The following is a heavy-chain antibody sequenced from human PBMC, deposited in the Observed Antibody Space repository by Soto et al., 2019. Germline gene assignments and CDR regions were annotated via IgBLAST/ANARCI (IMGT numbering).Heavy chain of an antibody. Sequence: QTGGSLRLSCAASGFTFSSYAMSWVRQAPGKGLEWVSAISGSGGSTYYADSVKGRFTISRDNSKNTLYLQMNSLRAEGTAVYYCAKVHGSRIAAAGTGPQPYYYYGMDVWGQGTTVTVSS. CDR1: GFTFSSYA. J-gene: IGHJ6*02. V-gene: IGHV3-23*01. CDR2: ISGSGGST. CDR3: AKVHGSRIAAAGTGPQPYYYYGMDV. D-gene: IGHD6-13*01.